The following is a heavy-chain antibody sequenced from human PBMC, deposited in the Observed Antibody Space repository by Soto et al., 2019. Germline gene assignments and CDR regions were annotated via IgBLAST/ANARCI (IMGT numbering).Heavy chain of an antibody. Sequence: QVQLQESGPGLVKPSQTLSLTCTVSGGSISSGGYYWSWIRQHPGKGLEWIGYIYYSGSTYYNPYRNSRVTISEDTYKNQFSLKLSSVIAGDTAVYYCARVDSIGDSSGYFFDYWGQGTLVTVSS. CDR3: ARVDSIGDSSGYFFDY. J-gene: IGHJ4*02. V-gene: IGHV4-31*03. CDR1: GGSISSGGYY. CDR2: IYYSGST. D-gene: IGHD3-22*01.